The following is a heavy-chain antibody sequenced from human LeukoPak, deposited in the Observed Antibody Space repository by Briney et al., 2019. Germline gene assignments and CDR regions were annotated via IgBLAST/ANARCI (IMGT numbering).Heavy chain of an antibody. V-gene: IGHV4-34*01. D-gene: IGHD5-18*01. CDR1: GGSFSGYY. CDR3: ARGQSRGYSYGYRSGAFDI. CDR2: INHSGST. J-gene: IGHJ3*02. Sequence: SETLSLTCAVHGGSFSGYYWSWMRQPPGKGLEWIGEINHSGSTNYNPSLKSRVTISVDTSKNQFSLKLSSVTAADTAVYYCARGQSRGYSYGYRSGAFDIWGQGTMVTVSS.